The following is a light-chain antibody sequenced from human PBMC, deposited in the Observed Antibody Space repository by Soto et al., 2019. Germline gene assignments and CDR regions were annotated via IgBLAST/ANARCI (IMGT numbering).Light chain of an antibody. V-gene: IGKV1-5*03. Sequence: DIQMTQSPSTLSASVGDRITITCRASQSISTWLAWYQQKPGKAPKVLIYEASTLKSGVPSRFSGSGSGTEFTLSISNLQPDDFATYYCQQYDSYSPYTVGQGTKLEIK. J-gene: IGKJ2*01. CDR2: EAS. CDR3: QQYDSYSPYT. CDR1: QSISTW.